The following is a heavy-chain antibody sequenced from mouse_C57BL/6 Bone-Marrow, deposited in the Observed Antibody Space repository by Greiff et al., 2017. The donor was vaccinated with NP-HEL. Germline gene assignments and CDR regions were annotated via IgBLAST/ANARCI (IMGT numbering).Heavy chain of an antibody. CDR1: GYTFTDYN. CDR3: ARSWVLRSYYCDY. Sequence: EVQLQQSGPELVKPGASVKMSCKASGYTFTDYNMHWVKQSHGKSLEWIGYINPNNGGTSYNQKFKGKATLTVDKSSSTAYMELRSLPSEDSAVDYCARSWVLRSYYCDYWGQGTTLTVSS. D-gene: IGHD2-3*01. J-gene: IGHJ2*01. V-gene: IGHV1-22*01. CDR2: INPNNGGT.